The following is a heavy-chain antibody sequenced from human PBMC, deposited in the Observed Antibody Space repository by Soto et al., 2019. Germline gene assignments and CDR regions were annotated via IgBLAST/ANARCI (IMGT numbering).Heavy chain of an antibody. CDR3: ARNGTYRRSISQYLGMDV. J-gene: IGHJ6*02. V-gene: IGHV1-69*01. CDR1: GGTFDDFI. Sequence: QVQLVQSGAEVKEPGSSVKVSCKASGGTFDDFIMNWVRQTPGQGLEWMGGIVTMFGTATYAEKFKGRVTISATGSTRTAYMELTSLRSEDTAVYYCARNGTYRRSISQYLGMDVWGQGTTVTVS. CDR2: IVTMFGTA. D-gene: IGHD2-2*01.